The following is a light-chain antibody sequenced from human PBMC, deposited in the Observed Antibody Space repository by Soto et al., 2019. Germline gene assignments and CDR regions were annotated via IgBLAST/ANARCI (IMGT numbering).Light chain of an antibody. CDR1: QSISSR. CDR3: QQYNSYWT. V-gene: IGKV1-5*03. Sequence: DIQMTQSPSTLSASVGDRVTITCRASQSISSRLAWYQHKPGKAPKLLIYKASSLKSGVPSRFSGSGSGTEFTLTISSLQPDDFATYYCQQYNSYWTFGQGTKVEIK. J-gene: IGKJ1*01. CDR2: KAS.